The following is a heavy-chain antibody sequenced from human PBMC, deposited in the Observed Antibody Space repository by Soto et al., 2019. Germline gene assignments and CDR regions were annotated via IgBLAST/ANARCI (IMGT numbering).Heavy chain of an antibody. CDR2: ISSSSSYI. Sequence: GGSLRLSCAASGFTFSSYSMSWVRQAPGKGLEWVSSISSSSSYIYYADSVKGRFTISRDNAKNSLYLQMNSLRAEDTAVYYCARDPSSTSCCNWFDPWGQGTLVTVS. CDR3: ARDPSSTSCCNWFDP. V-gene: IGHV3-21*01. D-gene: IGHD2-2*01. CDR1: GFTFSSYS. J-gene: IGHJ5*02.